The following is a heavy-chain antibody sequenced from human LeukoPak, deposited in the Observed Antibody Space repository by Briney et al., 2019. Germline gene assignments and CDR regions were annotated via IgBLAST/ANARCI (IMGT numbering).Heavy chain of an antibody. CDR2: IYENGRT. V-gene: IGHV4-59*01. CDR3: ARDWELGH. D-gene: IGHD1-26*01. J-gene: IGHJ4*02. Sequence: PSETLSLTCTVSGGSIGNFFWSWIRRSPGEGLEWIGFIYENGRTSYNPSLKSRVTISVDMSKNQFSLRLTSMTAADTAVYYCARDWELGHWGRGILVTVTS. CDR1: GGSIGNFF.